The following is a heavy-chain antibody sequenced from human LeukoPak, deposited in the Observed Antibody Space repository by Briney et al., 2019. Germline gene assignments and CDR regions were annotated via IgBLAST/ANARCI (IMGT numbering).Heavy chain of an antibody. V-gene: IGHV1-69*05. CDR3: ASGFRWAYGDYETN. J-gene: IGHJ4*02. CDR2: IIPIFGTA. CDR1: GGTFSSYA. D-gene: IGHD4-17*01. Sequence: SVKVSCXASGGTFSSYAISWVRQAPGQGLEWMGRIIPIFGTANYAQKFQGRVTITTDESTSTAYMELSSLRSEDTAVYYCASGFRWAYGDYETNWGQGTLVTVSS.